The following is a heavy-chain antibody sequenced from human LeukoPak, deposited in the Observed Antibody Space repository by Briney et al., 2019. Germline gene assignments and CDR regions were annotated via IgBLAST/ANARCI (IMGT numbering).Heavy chain of an antibody. Sequence: PGGSLRLSCAASGFTFSSYAMHWVRQAPGKGLEWVAVISYDGSNKYYADSVEGRFTISRDNSKNTLYLQMNSLRAEDTAVYYCARASQTYSSGWYGDYFDYWGQGTLVTVSS. J-gene: IGHJ4*02. D-gene: IGHD6-19*01. CDR3: ARASQTYSSGWYGDYFDY. V-gene: IGHV3-30*04. CDR1: GFTFSSYA. CDR2: ISYDGSNK.